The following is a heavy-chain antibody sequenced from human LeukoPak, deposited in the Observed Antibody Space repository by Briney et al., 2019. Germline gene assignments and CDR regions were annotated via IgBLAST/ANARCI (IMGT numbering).Heavy chain of an antibody. CDR3: ARDDRGSGSGPPHDY. CDR1: GFTFSSYS. J-gene: IGHJ4*02. CDR2: ISSSSSYI. Sequence: PGGSLRLSCAASGFTFSSYSMNWVRQAPGKGLEWVSSISSSSSYIYYADSVKGRFTISRDNAKNSLYLQMNSLRAEDTAVYYCARDDRGSGSGPPHDYWGQGTLVTVSS. V-gene: IGHV3-21*01. D-gene: IGHD3-10*01.